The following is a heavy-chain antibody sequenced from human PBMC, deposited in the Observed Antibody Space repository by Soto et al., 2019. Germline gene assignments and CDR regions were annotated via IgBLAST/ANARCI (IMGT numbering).Heavy chain of an antibody. J-gene: IGHJ6*03. Sequence: ASVKVSCKASGYTFTSYAMHWVRQAPGQRLEWMGWINAGNGNTKYSQKLQGRVTMTTDTSTSTAYMELRSLRSDDTARASCEREGYYYYYMEVWGKEATVTVSS. V-gene: IGHV1-3*01. CDR3: EREGYYYYYMEV. CDR1: GYTFTSYA. CDR2: INAGNGNT.